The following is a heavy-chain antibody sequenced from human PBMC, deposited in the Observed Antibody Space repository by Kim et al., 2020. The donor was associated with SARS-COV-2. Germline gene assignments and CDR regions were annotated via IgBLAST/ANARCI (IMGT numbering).Heavy chain of an antibody. Sequence: KGRFTISRDNSKNTLYLQLNSLRAEDTAGYYCAKEAIAAAGRYYYYGMDVWGQGTTVTVSS. D-gene: IGHD6-13*01. V-gene: IGHV3-30*02. CDR3: AKEAIAAAGRYYYYGMDV. J-gene: IGHJ6*02.